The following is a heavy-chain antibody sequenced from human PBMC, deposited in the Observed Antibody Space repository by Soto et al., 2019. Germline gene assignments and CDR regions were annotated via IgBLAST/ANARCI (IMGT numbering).Heavy chain of an antibody. Sequence: SGPTLVNPTQTLTLTCTFSGCSLSTSGVGVGWIRQPPGKALEWLALIYWDDDKRYSPSLKSRLTITKDTSKTQVVLTMTNMDPVDTATYYCAHSFISYSYGQSLDYWGQGTLVTVSS. D-gene: IGHD5-18*01. V-gene: IGHV2-5*02. J-gene: IGHJ4*02. CDR3: AHSFISYSYGQSLDY. CDR1: GCSLSTSGVG. CDR2: IYWDDDK.